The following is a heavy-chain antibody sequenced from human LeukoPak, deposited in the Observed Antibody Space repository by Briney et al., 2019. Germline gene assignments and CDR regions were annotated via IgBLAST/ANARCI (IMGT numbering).Heavy chain of an antibody. J-gene: IGHJ5*02. CDR3: ARDSRYYDSSGYYYRDWFDP. V-gene: IGHV4-4*07. D-gene: IGHD3-22*01. CDR2: IYTSGST. Sequence: SETLSLTCTVSGGSISSYYWSWIRQPAGKGLEWIGRIYTSGSTNYSPSLKSRVTMSVDTSKNQFSLKLSSVTAADTAVYYCARDSRYYDSSGYYYRDWFDPWGQGTLVTVSS. CDR1: GGSISSYY.